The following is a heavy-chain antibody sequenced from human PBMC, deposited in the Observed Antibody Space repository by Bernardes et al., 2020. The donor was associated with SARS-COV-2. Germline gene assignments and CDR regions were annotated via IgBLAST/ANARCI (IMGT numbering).Heavy chain of an antibody. CDR3: AKAAAVAGEFKH. Sequence: GSLRPSCSASGFSFGAYAMSLVRQAPGKGLEWVSSVSGTGAGTYYAESVKGRFTISRDNSENTVDLQMNSLRPEDNAVYYCAKAAAVAGEFKHWGQGTLVIVSS. J-gene: IGHJ1*01. CDR2: VSGTGAGT. D-gene: IGHD6-19*01. CDR1: GFSFGAYA. V-gene: IGHV3-23*01.